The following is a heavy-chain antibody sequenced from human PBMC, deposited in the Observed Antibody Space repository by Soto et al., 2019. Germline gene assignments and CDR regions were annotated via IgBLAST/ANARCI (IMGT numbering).Heavy chain of an antibody. Sequence: GGSLRLSCAASGFTFSSYAMHWVRQAPGKGLEWVAVISYDGSNKYYADSVKGRFAISRDNSKNTLYLQMNSLRVEDTAVYYCARDVSAGVTYYYYGMDVWGQGTTVTVSS. J-gene: IGHJ6*02. V-gene: IGHV3-30*09. D-gene: IGHD3-10*01. CDR1: GFTFSSYA. CDR2: ISYDGSNK. CDR3: ARDVSAGVTYYYYGMDV.